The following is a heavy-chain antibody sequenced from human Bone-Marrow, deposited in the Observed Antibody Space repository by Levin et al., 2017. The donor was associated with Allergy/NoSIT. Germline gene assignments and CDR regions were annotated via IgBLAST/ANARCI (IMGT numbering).Heavy chain of an antibody. V-gene: IGHV4-38-2*02. J-gene: IGHJ4*02. Sequence: PSETLSLTCTVSDYSISSGYNWGWIRQSPGKGLEWLGNIYHTGSAYYNPSLKSRATLSVDRSNNRFSLKMSSVTASDTAVYYCAGQRAAVGAFDYWGQGILVRVSS. CDR2: IYHTGSA. D-gene: IGHD6-13*01. CDR1: DYSISSGYN. CDR3: AGQRAAVGAFDY.